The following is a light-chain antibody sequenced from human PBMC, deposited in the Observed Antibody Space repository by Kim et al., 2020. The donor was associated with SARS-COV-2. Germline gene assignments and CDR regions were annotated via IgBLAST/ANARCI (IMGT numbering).Light chain of an antibody. J-gene: IGKJ1*01. V-gene: IGKV1-17*01. CDR3: LQHDSYPQT. Sequence: DIQMTQSPSSLSASVGDRVTITCRASQDIGSALGWYQQKPGKAPKRLIYIASSLQSGVPSRFSGSGSGTEFTLIISSLQPEDFATYYCLQHDSYPQTFGQGTKVEIK. CDR1: QDIGSA. CDR2: IAS.